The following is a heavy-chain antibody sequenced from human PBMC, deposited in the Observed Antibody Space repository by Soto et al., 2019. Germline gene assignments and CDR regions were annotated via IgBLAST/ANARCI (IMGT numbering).Heavy chain of an antibody. CDR1: GGSVSSGSYY. CDR2: IYYSGST. D-gene: IGHD3-22*01. CDR3: ARRAHYYDSSGYSYYFDY. J-gene: IGHJ4*02. V-gene: IGHV4-61*01. Sequence: QVQLQESGPGLVKPSETLSLTCTVSGGSVSSGSYYWSWIRQPPGKGLEWIGYIYYSGSTNYNPSLKSRVTISVDTSKNQFSRKLSSVTAADTAVYYCARRAHYYDSSGYSYYFDYWGQGTLVTVSS.